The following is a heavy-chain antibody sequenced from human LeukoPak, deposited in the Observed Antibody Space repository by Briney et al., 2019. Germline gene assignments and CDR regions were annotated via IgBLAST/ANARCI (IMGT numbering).Heavy chain of an antibody. CDR1: GYTFPSYG. Sequence: ASVKVSCKGCGYTFPSYGISWVRQAPGQGLEWVGGMSAYNGNTNYAQKLQGRVTITTDTSTSTAYMELRSLRSDDAAVYYCARRNYGSGSSYDYWGQGTLVTVSS. V-gene: IGHV1-18*01. J-gene: IGHJ4*02. CDR3: ARRNYGSGSSYDY. CDR2: MSAYNGNT. D-gene: IGHD3-10*01.